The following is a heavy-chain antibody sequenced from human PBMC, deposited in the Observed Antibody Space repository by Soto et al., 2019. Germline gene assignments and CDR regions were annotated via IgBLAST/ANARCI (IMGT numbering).Heavy chain of an antibody. V-gene: IGHV1-69*12. CDR3: SRVGVATITLDY. D-gene: IGHD5-12*01. CDR1: GGTFSSYA. CDR2: IIPIFGTA. Sequence: QVQLVQSGAEVKKPGSSVKVSCKASGGTFSSYAISWVRQAPGQGLEWMGGIIPIFGTANYAQKFQGRVTITADESTSTAYMGLSSLRSEDTAVYCCSRVGVATITLDYWGQGTLVTVSS. J-gene: IGHJ4*02.